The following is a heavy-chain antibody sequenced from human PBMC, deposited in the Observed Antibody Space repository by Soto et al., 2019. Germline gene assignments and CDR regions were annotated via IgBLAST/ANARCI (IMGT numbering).Heavy chain of an antibody. J-gene: IGHJ6*02. V-gene: IGHV3-30-3*01. CDR1: GFTFSSHA. CDR2: ISYDGSNK. Sequence: VQLVESGGGVVQPGRSLRLSCVASGFTFSSHAMHWVRQAPGKGLEWVILISYDGSNKYYADSVKGRFTISRDNSKNTLYLQMNSLRAEDTAVYYCARDRLGGYTYSMDVWGQGTTVTVSS. CDR3: ARDRLGGYTYSMDV. D-gene: IGHD5-12*01.